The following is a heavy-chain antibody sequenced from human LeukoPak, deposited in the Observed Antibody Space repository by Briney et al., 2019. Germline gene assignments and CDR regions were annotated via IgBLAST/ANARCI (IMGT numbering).Heavy chain of an antibody. V-gene: IGHV3-23*01. J-gene: IGHJ4*02. CDR3: AKWGLDYYGSGSYYFDY. Sequence: GGSLRLSCAASGFTFNNFGMSWVRQAPGKGLEWVSGISGSGGSTYYADSVKGRFTISRDNSKNTLYVQMNSLRAEDTAVYYCAKWGLDYYGSGSYYFDYWGQGTLVTVSS. CDR1: GFTFNNFG. D-gene: IGHD3-10*01. CDR2: ISGSGGST.